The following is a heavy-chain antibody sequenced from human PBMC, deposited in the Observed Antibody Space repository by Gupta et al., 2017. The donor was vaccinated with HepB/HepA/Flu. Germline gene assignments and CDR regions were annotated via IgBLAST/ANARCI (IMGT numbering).Heavy chain of an antibody. CDR3: AKTPWGSSPLFDY. J-gene: IGHJ4*02. D-gene: IGHD6-6*01. V-gene: IGHV3-23*01. CDR1: GFTFSSYA. Sequence: EVQLLESGGGLVQPGGSLRLSCAASGFTFSSYAMSWVRQAPGKGREWVSAISGSGGSTYYADSVKGRFTISRDNSKNTLYLQMNRLRAEDTAVYYCAKTPWGSSPLFDYWGQGTLVTVSS. CDR2: ISGSGGST.